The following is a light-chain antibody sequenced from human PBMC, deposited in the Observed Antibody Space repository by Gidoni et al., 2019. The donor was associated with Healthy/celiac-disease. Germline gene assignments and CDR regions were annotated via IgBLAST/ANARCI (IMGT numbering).Light chain of an antibody. V-gene: IGLV3-1*01. CDR3: QAWDSSTAV. CDR2: QDM. CDR1: KLGDKY. Sequence: SYELTQPPSVSVSPGQTASITCSGNKLGDKYACWYQQKPGQSPVLIIYQDMKRPSGIPERFSGSNSGNTATLTINGTHAMDEADYYCQAWDSSTAVFGGGTKLTVL. J-gene: IGLJ2*01.